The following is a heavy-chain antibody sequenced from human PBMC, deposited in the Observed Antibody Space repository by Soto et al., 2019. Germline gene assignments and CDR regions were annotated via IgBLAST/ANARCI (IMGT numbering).Heavy chain of an antibody. Sequence: QVQLVQSGAEVKKPGSSVRVSCKASGGTLTHYAISWVRQAPGQGLEWRGGIIPVFKTSNSAQNFQGRLSITADESMTTAYMDLSGLRSDDTAGYDCARSASWTYSQGYNFYVMDVWGPGTTVTVSS. CDR2: IIPVFKTS. CDR1: GGTLTHYA. J-gene: IGHJ6*02. CDR3: ARSASWTYSQGYNFYVMDV. D-gene: IGHD3-10*01. V-gene: IGHV1-69*01.